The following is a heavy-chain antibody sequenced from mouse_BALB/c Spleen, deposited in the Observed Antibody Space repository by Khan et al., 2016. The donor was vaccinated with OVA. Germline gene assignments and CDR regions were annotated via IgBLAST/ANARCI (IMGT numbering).Heavy chain of an antibody. CDR2: IYPGNVIS. D-gene: IGHD1-2*01. CDR1: AYTFTTYY. J-gene: IGHJ4*01. CDR3: ARGDYYGVYTLEY. V-gene: IGHV1S56*01. Sequence: QVQLKQSGPELVKPGASVRISCKPSAYTFTTYYIHWVKQSPGQGLEWIGWIYPGNVISKYTEKFKGKATLSADKSSTTAFIPLNSLPSADSAVYFYARGDYYGVYTLEYWGQGTTVTVSS.